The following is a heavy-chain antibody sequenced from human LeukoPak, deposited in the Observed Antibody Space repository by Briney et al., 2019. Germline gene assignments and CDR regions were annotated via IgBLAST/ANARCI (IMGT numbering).Heavy chain of an antibody. CDR3: VRGPDFYGKYYFDY. CDR2: INSDGSST. D-gene: IGHD2/OR15-2a*01. V-gene: IGHV3-74*01. CDR1: GFTFSSYW. Sequence: GGSLRLSCAASGFTFSSYWMHWVRQAPGKGLVWVSRINSDGSSTSYADSVKGRFTISRDNAKNTLYLQMNSLRAEDTAVYYCVRGPDFYGKYYFDYWGQGTLVTVSS. J-gene: IGHJ4*02.